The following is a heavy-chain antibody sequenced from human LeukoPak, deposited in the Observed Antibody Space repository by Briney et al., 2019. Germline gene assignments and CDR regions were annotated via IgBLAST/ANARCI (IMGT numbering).Heavy chain of an antibody. J-gene: IGHJ4*02. Sequence: PGGSLRLSCEASGFTFSNYWMSWVRQAPGKGLEWVANIKHDGSEDHYVDSVRGRFTISRDNAKNSLFLQMNSLRAGDTAVYYCGRGGMGEYTGYDDFWGQGTLVTVSS. CDR1: GFTFSNYW. V-gene: IGHV3-7*01. CDR3: GRGGMGEYTGYDDF. CDR2: IKHDGSED. D-gene: IGHD5-12*01.